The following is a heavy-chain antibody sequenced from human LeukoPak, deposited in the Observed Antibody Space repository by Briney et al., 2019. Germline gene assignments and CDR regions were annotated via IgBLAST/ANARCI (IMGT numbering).Heavy chain of an antibody. CDR3: ARQTGSGLFILP. Sequence: PSETLSLTCTVSGVSISSSYSYWGWIRQPPGMGLEWIGSIYYTGNAYYNASLKSQVSISIDTSKNQFSLKLTSVTAADTAVYYCARQTGSGLFILPGGQGTLVTVSS. J-gene: IGHJ4*02. CDR1: GVSISSSYSY. CDR2: IYYTGNA. V-gene: IGHV4-39*01. D-gene: IGHD3/OR15-3a*01.